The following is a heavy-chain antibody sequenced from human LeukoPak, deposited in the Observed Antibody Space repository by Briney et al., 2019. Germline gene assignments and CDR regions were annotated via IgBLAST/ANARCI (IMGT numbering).Heavy chain of an antibody. Sequence: PSETLSLTCAVYGGSFSGYYWSWIRQPPGKGLEWIGEINHSGSTNYNPSLKSRVTISVDTSKNQFSLKLSSVTAADTAVYYCARGRRTLNSSGWYVVAVPRPFDPWGQGTLVTVSS. CDR2: INHSGST. CDR3: ARGRRTLNSSGWYVVAVPRPFDP. V-gene: IGHV4-34*01. D-gene: IGHD6-19*01. CDR1: GGSFSGYY. J-gene: IGHJ5*02.